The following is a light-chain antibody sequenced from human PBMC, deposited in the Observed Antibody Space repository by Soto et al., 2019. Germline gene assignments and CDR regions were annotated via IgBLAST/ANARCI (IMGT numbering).Light chain of an antibody. Sequence: EIVLTQSPDTLSLSPGERATLSCRASQSVPNSRLAWYQQKPGQAPSLVISDTSIRATGIPDRFSGSGSGTDFSLIIGRLEPEDFAVYYCQQYGSLSWTFGQGTKVEIK. CDR1: QSVPNSR. CDR2: DTS. J-gene: IGKJ1*01. CDR3: QQYGSLSWT. V-gene: IGKV3-20*01.